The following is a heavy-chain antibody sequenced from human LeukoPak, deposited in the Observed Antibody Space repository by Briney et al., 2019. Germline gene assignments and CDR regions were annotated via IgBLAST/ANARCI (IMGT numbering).Heavy chain of an antibody. CDR3: AREDSSGAFDI. V-gene: IGHV3-33*01. D-gene: IGHD3-22*01. Sequence: GGSLRLSCAASGFTFRSYDMHWVRQAPGKGLEWVAVVWYNESNKYYVDSVKGRFTISRGNSKNTLYLQMNSRRVEDTALYYCAREDSSGAFDIWGQGTMVTVSS. CDR2: VWYNESNK. CDR1: GFTFRSYD. J-gene: IGHJ3*02.